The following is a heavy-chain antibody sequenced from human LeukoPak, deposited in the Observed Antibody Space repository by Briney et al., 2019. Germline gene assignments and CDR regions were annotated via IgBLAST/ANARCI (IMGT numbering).Heavy chain of an antibody. D-gene: IGHD3-22*01. Sequence: GGSLRLSCAASGFTFSSHAMTWVRQAPGKGLEWVSGISGSGDSTYYADSVKGRFTISRDNFKNTLFLQMNSLRAEDTAVYYCAKDKTVVVTGGFDYWGRGTLVTVSS. CDR1: GFTFSSHA. CDR2: ISGSGDST. V-gene: IGHV3-23*01. J-gene: IGHJ4*02. CDR3: AKDKTVVVTGGFDY.